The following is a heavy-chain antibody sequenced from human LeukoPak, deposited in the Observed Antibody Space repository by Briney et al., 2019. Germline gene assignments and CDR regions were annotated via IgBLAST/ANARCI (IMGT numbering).Heavy chain of an antibody. CDR2: IKQDGSEK. CDR1: GFTLSSYW. J-gene: IGHJ6*02. D-gene: IGHD2-15*01. CDR3: ARGVVAAPPAYYYYYGMDV. V-gene: IGHV3-7*05. Sequence: PGGSLRLSCATSGFTLSSYWMSWVRQAPGKGLEWVANIKQDGSEKYYVDSVKGRFTISRDNAKKSLYLQMNSLRAEDTAVYYCARGVVAAPPAYYYYYGMDVWGQGTTVTVSS.